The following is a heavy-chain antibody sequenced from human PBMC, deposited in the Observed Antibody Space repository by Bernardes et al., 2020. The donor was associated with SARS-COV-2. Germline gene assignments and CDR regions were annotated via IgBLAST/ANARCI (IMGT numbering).Heavy chain of an antibody. CDR2: IWYDGSNK. CDR1: GFTFSSSG. CDR3: ARDIPPLSGNTVTTDQG. V-gene: IGHV3-33*08. J-gene: IGHJ4*02. D-gene: IGHD4-17*01. Sequence: VGSLILSCAASGFTFSSSGMHWVRQAPGKGLEWVAVIWYDGSNKYYADSVKGRFTISRDNSKNTLYLQMNSLRAEDTAVYYCARDIPPLSGNTVTTDQGWGQGTLVTVSS.